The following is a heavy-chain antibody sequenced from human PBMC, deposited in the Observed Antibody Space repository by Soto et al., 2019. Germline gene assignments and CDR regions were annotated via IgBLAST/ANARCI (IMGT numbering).Heavy chain of an antibody. D-gene: IGHD7-27*01. CDR1: RGSVSSADWN. J-gene: IGHJ1*01. CDR2: IYEGGRT. V-gene: IGHV4-30-4*08. CDR3: TGGPSGDKVDL. Sequence: PSETLSLTCTVSRGSVSSADWNWSWIRQTPGKGLEWIGHIYEGGRTYSNPSLMSRATISLDTSKNLFSLNLKSVTAADTAGYYCTGGPSGDKVDLWGQGPRVT.